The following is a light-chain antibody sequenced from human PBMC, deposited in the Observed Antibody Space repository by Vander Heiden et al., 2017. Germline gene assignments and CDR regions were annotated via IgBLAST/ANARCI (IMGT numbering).Light chain of an antibody. CDR3: QQSDSSPIT. CDR2: AAY. J-gene: IGKJ5*01. CDR1: QAIRNY. V-gene: IGKV1-39*01. Sequence: DIQMTQYPSSLSASVGDRVTITCRASQAIRNYLNWYQQKPGKAPKVLIYAAYSLHSGVPSRFGGGGSGTDFTLTISRLQPDDFATYYCQQSDSSPITFGQGTRVDIK.